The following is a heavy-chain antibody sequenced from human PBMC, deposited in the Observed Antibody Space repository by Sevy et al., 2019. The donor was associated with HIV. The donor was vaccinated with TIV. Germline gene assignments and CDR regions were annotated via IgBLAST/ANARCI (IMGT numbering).Heavy chain of an antibody. CDR2: INPNSGGT. CDR1: GYTFTGYY. Sequence: ASVKVSCKASGYTFTGYYMHWVRQAPGQGLEWMGWINPNSGGTNYAQKFQGRVTMTRDTSISTAYMELSRLRSDDTAVYYCARVRVGYCTNGVCFKFSGFDYWGQGTLVTVSS. V-gene: IGHV1-2*02. J-gene: IGHJ4*02. CDR3: ARVRVGYCTNGVCFKFSGFDY. D-gene: IGHD2-8*01.